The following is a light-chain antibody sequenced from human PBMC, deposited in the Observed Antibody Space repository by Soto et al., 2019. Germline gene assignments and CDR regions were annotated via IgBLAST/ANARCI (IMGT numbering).Light chain of an antibody. Sequence: DIQMTQSPSTLSGSVGDRVTITCRASQTISSWLAWYQQKPGQAPRLLIYDASTLQSGVPSRFSGSGSGTDFTLSISSLQPEDIAIYFCQQGFMTPPYTFGQGTRREIK. CDR1: QTISSW. CDR2: DAS. J-gene: IGKJ5*01. CDR3: QQGFMTPPYT. V-gene: IGKV1-39*01.